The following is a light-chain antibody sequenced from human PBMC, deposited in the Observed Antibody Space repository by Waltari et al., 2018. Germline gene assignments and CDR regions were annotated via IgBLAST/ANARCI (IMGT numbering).Light chain of an antibody. V-gene: IGKV3-20*01. J-gene: IGKJ1*01. CDR1: QSVSRT. Sequence: EIVLTQSPGTLSLSPGERATLSCRTSQSVSRTLAWYQQKPGQAPRLLIYAVSSRATGIPDRFSGSGSGTDFSLTISRLEPEDFAVYYCQHYVTLPVTFGPGTKVEIK. CDR2: AVS. CDR3: QHYVTLPVT.